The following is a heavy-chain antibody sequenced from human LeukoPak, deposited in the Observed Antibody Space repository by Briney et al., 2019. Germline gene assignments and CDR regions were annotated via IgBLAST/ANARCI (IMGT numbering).Heavy chain of an antibody. Sequence: GGSLRLSCAASGFTFSSYAMSWVRQAPGKGLEWVSAISGSGGSTYYADSVKGRFTISRDNPQNTLYLQMNSLRAEDTAVYYCAKTGYYNAFHWFDPWGQGALVTVSS. V-gene: IGHV3-23*01. CDR3: AKTGYYNAFHWFDP. CDR2: ISGSGGST. D-gene: IGHD3-9*01. CDR1: GFTFSSYA. J-gene: IGHJ5*02.